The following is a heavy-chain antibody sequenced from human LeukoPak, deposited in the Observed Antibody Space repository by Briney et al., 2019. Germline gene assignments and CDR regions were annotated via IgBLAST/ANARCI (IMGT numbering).Heavy chain of an antibody. CDR3: ARGRSVLRYCSSTSCYTHYYYYYMDV. CDR2: IYYSGST. CDR1: GGSISSYY. Sequence: SETLSLTCTVSGGSISSYYWSWIRQPPGKGLEWIGYIYYSGSTNYNPSLKSRVTISVDTSKNQFSLKLSSVTAADTAVYYCARGRSVLRYCSSTSCYTHYYYYYMDVWGKGTTVTVSS. J-gene: IGHJ6*03. V-gene: IGHV4-59*01. D-gene: IGHD2-2*02.